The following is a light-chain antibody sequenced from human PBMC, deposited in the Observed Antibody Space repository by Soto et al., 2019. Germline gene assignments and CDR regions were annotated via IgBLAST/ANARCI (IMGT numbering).Light chain of an antibody. CDR3: MQALQNPLT. Sequence: DIVMTQSPLSLPVTPGEPASISCRSSQSLLHSDGYTYLDWYRQKPGQPPQLLIHLGSNRASGVPDSFSGSGPSTDFPLKISRVEAEEVGVYYCMQALQNPLTFGGGTKVEI. CDR1: QSLLHSDGYTY. CDR2: LGS. V-gene: IGKV2-28*01. J-gene: IGKJ4*01.